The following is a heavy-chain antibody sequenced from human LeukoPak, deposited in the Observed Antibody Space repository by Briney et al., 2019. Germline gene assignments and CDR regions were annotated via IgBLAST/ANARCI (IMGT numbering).Heavy chain of an antibody. CDR3: ARDLGGNSFDP. Sequence: ASVKVSCKASGYTLTGHYMHWVRQAPGQGPEWMGWIYPYSGGTNYAQNFQGRVTMTRDTSISTAYMELSSLTSDDTAVYYCARDLGGNSFDPWGQGTLVTVSS. V-gene: IGHV1-2*02. J-gene: IGHJ5*02. CDR1: GYTLTGHY. D-gene: IGHD2-15*01. CDR2: IYPYSGGT.